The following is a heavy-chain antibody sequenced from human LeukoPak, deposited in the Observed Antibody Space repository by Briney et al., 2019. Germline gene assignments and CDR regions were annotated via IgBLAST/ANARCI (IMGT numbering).Heavy chain of an antibody. J-gene: IGHJ3*02. CDR2: IYYSGST. CDR1: GVSISSGDYY. Sequence: SETLSLTCTVSGVSISSGDYYWSWIRQPPGKGLEWIGYIYYSGSTYYNPSLKSRVTISVDTSKNRFSLKLSSVTAADTAVYFCATHNSGYDSGNDAFDIWGQGTMVTVSS. V-gene: IGHV4-30-4*08. D-gene: IGHD3-22*01. CDR3: ATHNSGYDSGNDAFDI.